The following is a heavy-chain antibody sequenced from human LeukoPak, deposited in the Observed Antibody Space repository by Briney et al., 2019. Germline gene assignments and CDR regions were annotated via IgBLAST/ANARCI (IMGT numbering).Heavy chain of an antibody. J-gene: IGHJ6*02. V-gene: IGHV3-33*01. CDR3: ARGGRTTWHGMDV. Sequence: GGSLRLSCVASGFTFSRYGMHWVRQAPGKGLEWVAVIWYDGSNKNYADSVKGRFTISRDNSKNTLYLQMNSLRAEDTAVYYCARGGRTTWHGMDVWGQGTTVTVSS. CDR2: IWYDGSNK. D-gene: IGHD4-17*01. CDR1: GFTFSRYG.